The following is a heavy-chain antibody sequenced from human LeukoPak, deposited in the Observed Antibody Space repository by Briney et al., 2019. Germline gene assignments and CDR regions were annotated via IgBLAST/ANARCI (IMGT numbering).Heavy chain of an antibody. D-gene: IGHD3-9*01. V-gene: IGHV4-39*07. Sequence: SETLSLTCTVSGGSISSSSYYWGWIRQPPGKGLEWIGSIYYSGSTYYNPSLKSRVTISVDTSKNQFSLKLSSVTAADTAVYYCARGFPSYDILTGYYTASDYWGQGTLVTVSS. J-gene: IGHJ4*02. CDR2: IYYSGST. CDR3: ARGFPSYDILTGYYTASDY. CDR1: GGSISSSSYY.